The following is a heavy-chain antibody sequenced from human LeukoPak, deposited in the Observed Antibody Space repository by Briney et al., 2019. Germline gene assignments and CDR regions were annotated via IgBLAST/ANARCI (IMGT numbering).Heavy chain of an antibody. CDR1: GFTFSSYG. Sequence: PGGSLRLSCAASGFTFSSYGMHWVRQAPGKGLEWVAFMRYDGSNKYYADSVKGRFTISRDNSKNTLYLQMNSLRAEDTAVYYCAKDSTHPYYDILTGYPDYWGQGTLVTVSS. J-gene: IGHJ4*02. V-gene: IGHV3-30*02. CDR3: AKDSTHPYYDILTGYPDY. D-gene: IGHD3-9*01. CDR2: MRYDGSNK.